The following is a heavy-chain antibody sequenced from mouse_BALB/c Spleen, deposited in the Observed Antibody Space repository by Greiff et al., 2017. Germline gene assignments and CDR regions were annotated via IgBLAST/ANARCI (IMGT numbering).Heavy chain of an antibody. CDR2: ISYSGST. J-gene: IGHJ4*01. Sequence: EVQGVESGPGLVKPSQSLSLTCTVTGYSITSDYAWNWIRQFPGNKLEWMGYISYSGSTSYNPSLKSRISITRDTSKNQFFLQLNSVTTEDTATYYCARSLSDYYAMDYWGQGTSVTVSS. V-gene: IGHV3-2*02. CDR3: ARSLSDYYAMDY. CDR1: GYSITSDYA. D-gene: IGHD3-1*01.